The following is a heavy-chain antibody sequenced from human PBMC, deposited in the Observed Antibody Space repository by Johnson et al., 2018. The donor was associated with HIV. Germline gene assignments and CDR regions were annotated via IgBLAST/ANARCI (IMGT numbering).Heavy chain of an antibody. CDR1: GFTVSNNY. Sequence: VQLVESGGGLVQPGGYLRLSCAASGFTVSNNYMNWVRQAPGKGLEWVSLIYSGGSTYYADSVKGRFTISRDNSKNTLYLQMNSLRAEDTAVYYCASKIVVVPGGVGTFDIWGQGTMVTVSS. V-gene: IGHV3-66*01. CDR2: IYSGGST. D-gene: IGHD3-22*01. CDR3: ASKIVVVPGGVGTFDI. J-gene: IGHJ3*02.